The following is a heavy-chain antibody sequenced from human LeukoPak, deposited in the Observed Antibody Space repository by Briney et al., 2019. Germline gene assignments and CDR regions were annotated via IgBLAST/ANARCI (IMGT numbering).Heavy chain of an antibody. CDR3: ARDLGYYDSSGYYPTGYYYGMDV. Sequence: GGSLRLSCAASGFTFSSYAMHWVRQAPGKGLEWVAVISYDGSNKYYADSVKGRFTISRDNSKNTLYQQMNSLRAEDTAVYYCARDLGYYDSSGYYPTGYYYGMDVWGQGTTVTVSS. V-gene: IGHV3-30-3*01. J-gene: IGHJ6*02. CDR1: GFTFSSYA. CDR2: ISYDGSNK. D-gene: IGHD3-22*01.